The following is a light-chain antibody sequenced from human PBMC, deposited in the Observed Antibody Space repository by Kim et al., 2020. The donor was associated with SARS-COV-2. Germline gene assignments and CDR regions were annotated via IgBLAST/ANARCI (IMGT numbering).Light chain of an antibody. CDR2: QDT. V-gene: IGLV3-1*01. J-gene: IGLJ1*01. Sequence: VSPGQTASITCSGDKLGDKYACWYQQKPGQSPVLVIYQDTKRPSGIPERFSGSNSGNTATLTISGTQAMDEADYYCQAWDSNTLNVFGTGTKVTVL. CDR3: QAWDSNTLNV. CDR1: KLGDKY.